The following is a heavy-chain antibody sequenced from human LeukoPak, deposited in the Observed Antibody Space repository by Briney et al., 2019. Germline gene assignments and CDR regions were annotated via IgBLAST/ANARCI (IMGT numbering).Heavy chain of an antibody. V-gene: IGHV1-2*02. CDR2: INPNSGGT. CDR1: GYTFTGYY. Sequence: GASVKVSCKASGYTFTGYYMHWVRQAPGQGLEWMGWINPNSGGTNYAQKFQGRVTMTRDTSTSTAYMELSRLRSDDTAVYYCAGDYCSSTSCYGGWFDPWGQGTLVTVSS. J-gene: IGHJ5*02. CDR3: AGDYCSSTSCYGGWFDP. D-gene: IGHD2-2*01.